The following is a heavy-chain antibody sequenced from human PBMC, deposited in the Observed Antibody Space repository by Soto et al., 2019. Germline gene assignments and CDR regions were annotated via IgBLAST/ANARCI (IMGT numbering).Heavy chain of an antibody. V-gene: IGHV1-69*01. J-gene: IGHJ4*02. D-gene: IGHD2-8*02. CDR2: IIPNFNSP. CDR1: GGPFRSNT. Sequence: QVQLVQSGAEVKKPGSSVKVSCKASGGPFRSNTINWVRQAPGQRLEWMGGIIPNFNSPTYARKFQGRVTITAADSTNTAYRELRSLRSEDTAVYYCARDDRIGTYWPAYWGQGTQVTVSS. CDR3: ARDDRIGTYWPAY.